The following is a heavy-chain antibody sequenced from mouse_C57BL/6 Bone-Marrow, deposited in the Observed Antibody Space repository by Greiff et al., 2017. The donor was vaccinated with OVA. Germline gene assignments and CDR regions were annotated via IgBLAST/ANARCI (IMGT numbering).Heavy chain of an antibody. Sequence: VQLQQPGAELVMPGASVKLSCKASGYTFTSYWMHWVKQRPGQGLEWIGEIDPSDSYTNYNQKFKGKSTLTVDKSSSTAYMQRSSLTSEDSAVYYCARGDYYGSSYYAMDYWGQGTSVTVSS. D-gene: IGHD1-1*01. CDR2: IDPSDSYT. V-gene: IGHV1-69*01. J-gene: IGHJ4*01. CDR1: GYTFTSYW. CDR3: ARGDYYGSSYYAMDY.